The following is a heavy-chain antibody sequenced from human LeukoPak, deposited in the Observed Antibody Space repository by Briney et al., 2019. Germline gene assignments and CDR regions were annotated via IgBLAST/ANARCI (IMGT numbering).Heavy chain of an antibody. CDR1: GFTFSSYA. V-gene: IGHV3-23*01. CDR2: TSGSGGST. J-gene: IGHJ4*02. D-gene: IGHD2-21*02. CDR3: AKPPYCGGDCYSGFDY. Sequence: PGGSLRLSCAASGFTFSSYAMSWVRQAAGKGLEWVSATSGSGGSTYYEDSVKGRFTISRDNSKNTLYLQMNSLRAEDTAVYYCAKPPYCGGDCYSGFDYWGQGTLVTVSS.